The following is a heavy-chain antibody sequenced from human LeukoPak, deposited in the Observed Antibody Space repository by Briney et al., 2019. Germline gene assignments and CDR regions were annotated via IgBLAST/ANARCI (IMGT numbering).Heavy chain of an antibody. CDR1: GFTFSSYD. CDR2: MEYDGSIK. D-gene: IGHD6-13*01. CDR3: AGDSIRQQLYYFDH. V-gene: IGHV3-30*02. J-gene: IGHJ4*02. Sequence: GGSLRLSCAASGFTFSSYDMHWVRQAPGKGLEWVAFMEYDGSIKYYADSVKGRFTISRDNSKNTLYLQMDSLRADDTAVYFCAGDSIRQQLYYFDHWGRGTLVTVSS.